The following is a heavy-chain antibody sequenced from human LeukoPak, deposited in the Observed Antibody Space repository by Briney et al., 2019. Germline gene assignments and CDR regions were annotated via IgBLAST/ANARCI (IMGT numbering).Heavy chain of an antibody. CDR2: INHSGST. CDR1: GGSFSSYY. CDR3: ARGNIVVVPAAIQGCYYFDY. J-gene: IGHJ4*02. Sequence: PSETLSLTCAVYGGSFSSYYWSWIRQPPGKGLEWIGEINHSGSTNYNPSLKSRVTISVDTSKNQFSLKLSSVTAADTAVYYCARGNIVVVPAAIQGCYYFDYWGQGTLVTVSS. D-gene: IGHD2-2*02. V-gene: IGHV4-34*01.